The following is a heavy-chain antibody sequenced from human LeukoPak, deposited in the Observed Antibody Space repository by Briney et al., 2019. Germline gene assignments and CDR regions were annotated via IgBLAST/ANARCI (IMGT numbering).Heavy chain of an antibody. V-gene: IGHV4-31*03. Sequence: SETLSLTCTVSGGSISSGGYYWSWIRQHPGTGLEGIGYMSYSGDTYYSASLKSRITISLDTSKNQFSLKLSSVTAADTAVYYCAVKVAATGYYWGQGTLVTVSS. J-gene: IGHJ4*02. CDR3: AVKVAATGYY. CDR2: MSYSGDT. CDR1: GGSISSGGYY. D-gene: IGHD6-13*01.